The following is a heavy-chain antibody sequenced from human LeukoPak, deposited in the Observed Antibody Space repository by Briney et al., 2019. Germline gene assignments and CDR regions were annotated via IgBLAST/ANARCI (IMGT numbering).Heavy chain of an antibody. Sequence: PGGSLRLSCAAYGFTFSSYTMNWDRQAPGKGLEWVSSISSSSSYIYYADSVKGRFTISRDNAKNSLYLQMNSLRAEDTAVYYCARDQHRDYWGQGTLDTVSS. CDR1: GFTFSSYT. J-gene: IGHJ4*02. D-gene: IGHD6-13*01. V-gene: IGHV3-21*01. CDR2: ISSSSSYI. CDR3: ARDQHRDY.